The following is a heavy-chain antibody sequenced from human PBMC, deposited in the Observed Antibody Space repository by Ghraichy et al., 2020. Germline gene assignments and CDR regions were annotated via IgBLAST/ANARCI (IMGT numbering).Heavy chain of an antibody. CDR2: VTYTGYT. J-gene: IGHJ4*02. CDR3: ARHRFEEDFSDNRGYYHDY. D-gene: IGHD3-22*01. CDR1: GGSISGFY. Sequence: SETLSLTCTVSGGSISGFYWSWIRQPPGKGLEWTGYVTYTGYTNYSPSLKSRLTISLDTSRHQFSLKLSSVTTADTAVYYCARHRFEEDFSDNRGYYHDYWGQGTLVTVSS. V-gene: IGHV4-59*01.